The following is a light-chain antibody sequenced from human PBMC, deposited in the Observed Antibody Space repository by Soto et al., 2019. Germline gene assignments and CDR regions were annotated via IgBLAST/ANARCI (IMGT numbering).Light chain of an antibody. CDR2: NAS. CDR1: QSVRTV. CDR3: QQYGSSTFT. J-gene: IGKJ3*01. Sequence: EIVLTQSPATLSLSPGERATLSCGASQSVRTVLAWYQQKPGQAPRLLIYNASTRATGVPARFSGSGSGTDFTLTISNLESEDFAVYYCQQYGSSTFTFGPGTTVDIK. V-gene: IGKV3-11*01.